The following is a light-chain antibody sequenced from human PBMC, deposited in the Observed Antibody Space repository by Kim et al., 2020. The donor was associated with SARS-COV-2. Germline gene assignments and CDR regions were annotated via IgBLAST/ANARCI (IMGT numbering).Light chain of an antibody. V-gene: IGKV2-30*01. CDR1: QSLVYSDGNTY. J-gene: IGKJ1*01. Sequence: DVVMTQSPLSLPVTLGQPASISCRSSQSLVYSDGNTYLSWFQQRPGQSPRRLIYKVSNRDSGVPDRFSGSGSDTDFSLKISRVEAADVGVYYCMQGAHWPRTFGQGTKLEIK. CDR2: KVS. CDR3: MQGAHWPRT.